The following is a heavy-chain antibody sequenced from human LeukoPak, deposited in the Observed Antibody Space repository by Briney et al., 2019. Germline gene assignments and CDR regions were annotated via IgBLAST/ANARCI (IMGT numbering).Heavy chain of an antibody. CDR1: GFTFSTYT. D-gene: IGHD3/OR15-3a*01. J-gene: IGHJ4*02. CDR3: ARARTFDY. V-gene: IGHV3-48*02. CDR2: ISSTSSTI. Sequence: PGGSLRLSCAASGFTFSTYTMSWVRQAPGKGLEWVSSISSTSSTINYADSIKGRFTISRDNAKNSLFLHGNSLRDEDTAVYYCARARTFDYWGQGTLVTVSS.